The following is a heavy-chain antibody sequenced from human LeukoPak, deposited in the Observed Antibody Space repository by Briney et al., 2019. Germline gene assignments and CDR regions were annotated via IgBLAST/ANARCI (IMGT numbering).Heavy chain of an antibody. V-gene: IGHV1-46*01. CDR2: IYPRDGST. CDR3: ARDQEGFDY. J-gene: IGHJ4*02. CDR1: GYTFTSNY. Sequence: ASVKVSCKASGYTFTSNYIHWVRRAPGQGLEWMGMIYPRDGSTSYAQKFQGRVTVTRDTSTSTVHMELSGLRSEDTAVYYCARDQEGFDYWGQGTLVTVSS.